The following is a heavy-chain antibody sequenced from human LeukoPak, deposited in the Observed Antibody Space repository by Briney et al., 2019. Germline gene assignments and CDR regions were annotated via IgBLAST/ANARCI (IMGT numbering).Heavy chain of an antibody. D-gene: IGHD3-22*01. CDR2: IYYSGST. CDR3: ARTYYYDSSGYYYSQPNWFDP. Sequence: SETLSLTCTVSGGSISSSSYYWGWIRQPPGKGLEWTGSIYYSGSTYYNPSLKSRVTISVDTSKGQFSLKLSSVTAADTAVYYCARTYYYDSSGYYYSQPNWFDPWGQGTLVTVSS. J-gene: IGHJ5*02. CDR1: GGSISSSSYY. V-gene: IGHV4-39*07.